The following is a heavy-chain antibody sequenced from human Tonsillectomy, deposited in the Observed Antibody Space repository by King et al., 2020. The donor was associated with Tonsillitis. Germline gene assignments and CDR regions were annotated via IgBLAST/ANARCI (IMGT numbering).Heavy chain of an antibody. V-gene: IGHV3-74*01. Sequence: VQLVESGGGLVQPGGSLRLSCAASGFTFSSYWMHWVRQAPGKGLVWVSRINIDGSSTNYADSVKGRFTISRDNAKNTLYLQMNSLRAEDTAVYYCARVWSSSYYGMDVRGQGTTVTVSS. CDR3: ARVWSSSYYGMDV. D-gene: IGHD6-13*01. J-gene: IGHJ6*02. CDR2: INIDGSST. CDR1: GFTFSSYW.